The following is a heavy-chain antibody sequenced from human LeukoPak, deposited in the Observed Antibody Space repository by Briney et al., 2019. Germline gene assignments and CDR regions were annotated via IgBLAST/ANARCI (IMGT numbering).Heavy chain of an antibody. CDR3: ARDHNYPFDN. CDR2: IGIESGNT. D-gene: IGHD1-1*01. V-gene: IGHV3-48*04. J-gene: IGHJ4*02. CDR1: GFPFIDYS. Sequence: PGGSLRLSCTASGFPFIDYSMNWVRQAPGKGLEWISYIGIESGNTNYADSVKGRFTISADNAKKSLYLQMNSLRVEDTAVYYCARDHNYPFDNCGQGTLVFVSS.